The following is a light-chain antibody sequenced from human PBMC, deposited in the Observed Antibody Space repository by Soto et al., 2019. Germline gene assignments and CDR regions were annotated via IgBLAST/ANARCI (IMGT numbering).Light chain of an antibody. CDR1: SSDVGGYNY. J-gene: IGLJ1*01. CDR3: CSFAGTDSYV. Sequence: LTQPRSVSGSPGQSVTISCTGTSSDVGGYNYVSWYQQHPGKAPKLIVHDVSQRPSGVPDRFSGSKSGNTASLTISGLQAEDEADYYCCSFAGTDSYVFGVGTKVTVL. V-gene: IGLV2-11*01. CDR2: DVS.